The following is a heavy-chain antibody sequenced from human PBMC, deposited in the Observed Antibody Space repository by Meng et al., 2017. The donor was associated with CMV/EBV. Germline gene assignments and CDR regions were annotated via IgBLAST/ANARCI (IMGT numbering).Heavy chain of an antibody. J-gene: IGHJ3*02. D-gene: IGHD6-6*01. V-gene: IGHV4-39*07. CDR3: QGGLVAGDAFDI. Sequence: GSLRLSCTVSGGSISSSSYYWGWIRQPPGKGLEWIGSIYYSGSTYYNPSLKSRVTISVDTSKNQFSLKLSSVTAADTAVYYCQGGLVAGDAFDIWGQGTMVTVSS. CDR2: IYYSGST. CDR1: GGSISSSSYY.